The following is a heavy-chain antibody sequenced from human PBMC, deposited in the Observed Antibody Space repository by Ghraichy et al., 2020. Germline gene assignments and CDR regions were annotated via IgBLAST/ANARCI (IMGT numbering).Heavy chain of an antibody. CDR3: ARGVIGYDPFYFAMDV. CDR1: GFTFSTYA. Sequence: GGSLRLSCAASGFTFSTYAMHWVRQAPGKGLEWVAVISYDGRSKYYADSVKGRFTFSRDNSKNTLYLQMNSLRAEDTAVYYCARGVIGYDPFYFAMDVWGQGTTVTVSS. D-gene: IGHD5-12*01. J-gene: IGHJ6*02. V-gene: IGHV3-30*04. CDR2: ISYDGRSK.